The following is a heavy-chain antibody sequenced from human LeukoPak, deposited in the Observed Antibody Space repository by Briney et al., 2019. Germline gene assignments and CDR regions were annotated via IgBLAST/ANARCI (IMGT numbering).Heavy chain of an antibody. J-gene: IGHJ4*02. CDR2: IKQDGSEK. D-gene: IGHD3-22*01. Sequence: GGSLRLSCAASGFTFSSYWMSWVRQAPGKGLEWVANIKQDGSEKYYVDSVKGRFTISRDTSKNTLYLQMNRLRAEDTALYYCGKDLAVNRVHYYDTSGYSNTPIDYWGQGTLVTVSS. CDR3: GKDLAVNRVHYYDTSGYSNTPIDY. CDR1: GFTFSSYW. V-gene: IGHV3-7*03.